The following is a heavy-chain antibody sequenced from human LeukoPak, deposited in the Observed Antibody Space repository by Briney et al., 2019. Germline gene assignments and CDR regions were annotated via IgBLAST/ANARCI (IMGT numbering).Heavy chain of an antibody. D-gene: IGHD3-10*01. V-gene: IGHV3-21*01. Sequence: TGGSLRLSCAASGFTFSSYSMNWVRQAPGKGLEWVSSISSSSSYIYYADSVKGRFTISRDNAKNSLYLQMNSLRAEDTAVYYCARGDSGSYYNHYYYGMDVWGQGTTVTVSS. CDR2: ISSSSSYI. J-gene: IGHJ6*02. CDR1: GFTFSSYS. CDR3: ARGDSGSYYNHYYYGMDV.